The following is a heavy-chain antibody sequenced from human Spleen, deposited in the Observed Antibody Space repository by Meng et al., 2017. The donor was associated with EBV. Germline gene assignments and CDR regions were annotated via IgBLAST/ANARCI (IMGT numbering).Heavy chain of an antibody. CDR3: ARAVGTSYDVLTPFDH. CDR2: IYYTGTT. CDR1: GGFIYTYY. V-gene: IGHV4-59*01. Sequence: QVQLKESGPGLVKPSETLSLTCNVSGGFIYTYYWSWIRQPPGKGLEWIGNIYYTGTTNYNPSLKSRVTISVDTSKNQFSLKLSSVIAADTAVYYCARAVGTSYDVLTPFDHWGQGTLVTVSS. J-gene: IGHJ4*02. D-gene: IGHD3-9*01.